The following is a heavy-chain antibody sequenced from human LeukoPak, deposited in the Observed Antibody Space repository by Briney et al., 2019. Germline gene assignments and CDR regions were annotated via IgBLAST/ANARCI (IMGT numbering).Heavy chain of an antibody. Sequence: GESLKISCQGSGSDFTTYWIGWVRQLPGQGLEWMGIIYPGDSDIRNSPSFQGQVTISVDKSISTVYLQWSSLKASDTAIYYCARDGPVPATADAFDIWGQGTMGTGSS. CDR1: GSDFTTYW. CDR2: IYPGDSDI. CDR3: ARDGPVPATADAFDI. J-gene: IGHJ3*02. V-gene: IGHV5-51*01. D-gene: IGHD2-2*01.